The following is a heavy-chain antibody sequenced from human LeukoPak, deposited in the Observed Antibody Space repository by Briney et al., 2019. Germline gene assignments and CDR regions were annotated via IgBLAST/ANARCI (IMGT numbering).Heavy chain of an antibody. CDR2: ISGSGGST. J-gene: IGHJ4*02. CDR3: AKDQIKVTGGFDY. CDR1: GFTFSSYA. V-gene: IGHV3-23*01. Sequence: GGSLRLSCAASGFTFSSYAMSWVRQAPGKGLEWVSAISGSGGSTYYADSVKGRFTISRDNSKNTLYLQMNSLRAQDTAVYYCAKDQIKVTGGFDYWGQGTLVTVSS. D-gene: IGHD2-21*02.